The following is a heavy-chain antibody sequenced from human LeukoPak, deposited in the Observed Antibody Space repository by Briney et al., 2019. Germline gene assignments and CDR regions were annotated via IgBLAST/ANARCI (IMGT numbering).Heavy chain of an antibody. CDR1: GFTFGSYA. V-gene: IGHV3-23*01. Sequence: GGSLRLSCAASGFTFGSYAMSWVRQAPGKGLEWVSTISGSGGSTYYADSVKGRFTISRDNSKNTLYLQMNSLRAEDTAVYYCAKGGVRSSYLDYWGQGTLVTVSS. CDR3: AKGGVRSSYLDY. D-gene: IGHD3-10*01. J-gene: IGHJ4*02. CDR2: ISGSGGST.